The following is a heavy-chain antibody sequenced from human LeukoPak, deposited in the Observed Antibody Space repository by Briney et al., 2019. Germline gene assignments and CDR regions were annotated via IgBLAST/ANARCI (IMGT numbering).Heavy chain of an antibody. D-gene: IGHD3-10*01. CDR1: SGSITSYY. V-gene: IGHV4-59*08. CDR2: IYYSGST. CDR3: AKHGGMVRGFYDAFDI. J-gene: IGHJ3*02. Sequence: SETLSLTCTVSSGSITSYYWSWIRQRPGKGLGWSGQIYYSGSTNYNPSLKSRVTILIDTSKNQVYLKLSSVTAAVTAVYYCAKHGGMVRGFYDAFDIWGQGTMVTVSS.